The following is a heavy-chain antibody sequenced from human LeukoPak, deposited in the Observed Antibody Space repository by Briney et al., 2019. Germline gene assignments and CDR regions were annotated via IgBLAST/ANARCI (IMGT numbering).Heavy chain of an antibody. V-gene: IGHV4-4*08. Sequence: SETLSLTCTVSGGSISSYYWSWIRQPPGKGLEWIGHIFTSGSTNYSPSLKSRVTMSIDTSKNQFSLKLNSVTAADTAVYYCARTTLGYCSSTSCSRFDPWGQGTLVTASS. CDR1: GGSISSYY. CDR3: ARTTLGYCSSTSCSRFDP. CDR2: IFTSGST. J-gene: IGHJ5*02. D-gene: IGHD2-2*01.